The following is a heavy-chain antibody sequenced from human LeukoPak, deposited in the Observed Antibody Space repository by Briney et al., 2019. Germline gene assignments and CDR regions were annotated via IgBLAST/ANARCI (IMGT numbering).Heavy chain of an antibody. D-gene: IGHD1-26*01. CDR2: INHSGST. J-gene: IGHJ3*02. Sequence: SETLSLTCTVSGGSISSYYWSWIRQPPGKGLEWIGEINHSGSTNYNPSLKSRVTISVDTSKNQFSLKLSSVTAADTAVYYCARGLPSFVWDPDAFDIWGQGTMVTVSS. CDR1: GGSISSYY. CDR3: ARGLPSFVWDPDAFDI. V-gene: IGHV4-34*01.